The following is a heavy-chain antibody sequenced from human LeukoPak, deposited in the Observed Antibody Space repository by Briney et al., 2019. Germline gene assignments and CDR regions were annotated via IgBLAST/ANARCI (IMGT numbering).Heavy chain of an antibody. CDR1: GFAFINYA. Sequence: GGSLRLSCAASGFAFINYAMNWVRQAPGKGLEWVSALSFSGLTTYYADSVRGRFTISRDNSKSTLYLQMNSLRAEDTALYYCARPTSGWYAGGFDYWGQGIPVTVSS. CDR3: ARPTSGWYAGGFDY. D-gene: IGHD6-19*01. V-gene: IGHV3-23*01. J-gene: IGHJ4*02. CDR2: LSFSGLTT.